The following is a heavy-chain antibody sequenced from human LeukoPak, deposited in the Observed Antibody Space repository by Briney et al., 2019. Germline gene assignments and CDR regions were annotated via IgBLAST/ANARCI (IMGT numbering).Heavy chain of an antibody. Sequence: ASVKVSCKASGYTFTSYYMHRVRQAPGQGLEWMGIINPSGGSTSYAQKFQGRVTMTRDTSTSTVYMELSSLRSEDTAVYYCARDRSGYLPFDYWGQGTLVTVSS. J-gene: IGHJ4*02. CDR3: ARDRSGYLPFDY. D-gene: IGHD3-22*01. CDR2: INPSGGST. V-gene: IGHV1-46*01. CDR1: GYTFTSYY.